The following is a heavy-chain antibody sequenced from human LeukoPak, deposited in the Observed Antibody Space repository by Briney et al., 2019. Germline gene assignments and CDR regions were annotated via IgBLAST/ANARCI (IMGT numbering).Heavy chain of an antibody. V-gene: IGHV4-61*02. J-gene: IGHJ3*02. Sequence: SQTLSLTCTVSGGSISSGSYYWSWIRQPAGKGLEWIGRTYTSGSINYNPSLKSRVTMSVDTSKNQFSLKLTSVTAADTAIYYCARDLGSWPHVTLDIWGHGTLVTVSS. D-gene: IGHD3-16*01. CDR2: TYTSGSI. CDR1: GGSISSGSYY. CDR3: ARDLGSWPHVTLDI.